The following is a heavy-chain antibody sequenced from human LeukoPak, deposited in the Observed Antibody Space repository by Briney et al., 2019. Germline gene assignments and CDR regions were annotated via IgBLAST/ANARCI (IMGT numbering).Heavy chain of an antibody. D-gene: IGHD5-12*01. CDR1: GYTFTNYG. J-gene: IGHJ4*02. V-gene: IGHV1-18*01. Sequence: ASVKVSCKASGYTFTNYGIIWVRQAPGQGLEWMGWISPYSGKTNYAQKLQGRVILTTDTSTTTTYMELRSLRFDDTAIYYCARSHSGSLRAPFDYWGQGTLVTVSS. CDR2: ISPYSGKT. CDR3: ARSHSGSLRAPFDY.